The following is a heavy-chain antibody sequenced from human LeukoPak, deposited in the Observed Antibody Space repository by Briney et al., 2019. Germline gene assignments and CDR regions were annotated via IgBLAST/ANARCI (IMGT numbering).Heavy chain of an antibody. CDR2: ISSDGSNK. Sequence: GRSLRLSCAASGFTFSSYVMHWVRQAPSKGLEWVAVISSDGSNKHYADSVKGRFTISRDNSKNTLCLQMNSLRVEDTAVYYCAKGDGYNLRVSHWGQGTLVTVSS. D-gene: IGHD5-24*01. CDR1: GFTFSSYV. V-gene: IGHV3-30*18. CDR3: AKGDGYNLRVSH. J-gene: IGHJ4*02.